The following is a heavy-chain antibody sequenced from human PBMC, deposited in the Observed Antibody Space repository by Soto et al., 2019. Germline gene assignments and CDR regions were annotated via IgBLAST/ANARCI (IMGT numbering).Heavy chain of an antibody. Sequence: GGSLRLSCAASGFTFSSYGMHWVRQAPGKGLEWVAVISYDGSNKYYADSVKGRFTISRDNSKNTLYLQMNSLRAEDTAVYYCAKDSSSSSHQPPYHYYRLAVWGQGTTVTVPS. CDR1: GFTFSSYG. CDR3: AKDSSSSSHQPPYHYYRLAV. CDR2: ISYDGSNK. D-gene: IGHD6-6*01. V-gene: IGHV3-30*18. J-gene: IGHJ6*02.